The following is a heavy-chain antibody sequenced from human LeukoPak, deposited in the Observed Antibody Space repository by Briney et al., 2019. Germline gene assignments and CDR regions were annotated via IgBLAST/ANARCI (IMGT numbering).Heavy chain of an antibody. CDR2: IKQDGSEK. CDR3: ARDRNFGGDYNTIDY. Sequence: GGSLRLSCAASGFTFSSYWMSWVRQAPGKGLEWVANIKQDGSEKYYVDSVKGRFTISRDNAKNSLYLQMNSLRAEDTAVYYCARDRNFGGDYNTIDYWGQGTLVTVSS. CDR1: GFTFSSYW. D-gene: IGHD2/OR15-2a*01. J-gene: IGHJ4*02. V-gene: IGHV3-7*01.